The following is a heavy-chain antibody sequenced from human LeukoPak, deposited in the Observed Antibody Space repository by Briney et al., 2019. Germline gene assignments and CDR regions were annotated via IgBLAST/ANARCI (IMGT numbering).Heavy chain of an antibody. CDR2: INPNSGGT. CDR3: VIMSVANYYYYGMDV. J-gene: IGHJ6*02. CDR1: GYTFTGYY. Sequence: EASVKVSCKASGYTFTGYYMHWVRQAPGQGLEWMGWINPNSGGTNYAQKFQGRVTMTRDTSISTAYVELSRLRSDDTAVYYCVIMSVANYYYYGMDVWGQGTTVTVSS. D-gene: IGHD6-19*01. V-gene: IGHV1-2*02.